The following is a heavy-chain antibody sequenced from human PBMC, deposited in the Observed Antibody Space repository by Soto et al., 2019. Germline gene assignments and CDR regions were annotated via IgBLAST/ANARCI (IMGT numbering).Heavy chain of an antibody. CDR1: GGSISSSSYY. CDR3: ARHNGPLYVGYYYDMDV. Sequence: QLQLQESGPGLVKPSETLSLTCTVSGGSISSSSYYWGWIRQPPGKGLEWIGSIYYSGYTYYNPSLKCRVTISVDTTQNQFSLKLSSVTAADTAVYYCARHNGPLYVGYYYDMDVWGQGTTVTVSS. D-gene: IGHD3-16*01. CDR2: IYYSGYT. J-gene: IGHJ6*02. V-gene: IGHV4-39*01.